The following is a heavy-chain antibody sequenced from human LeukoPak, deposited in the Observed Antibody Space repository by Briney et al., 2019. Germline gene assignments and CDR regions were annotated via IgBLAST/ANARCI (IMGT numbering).Heavy chain of an antibody. CDR1: GFTFSSYG. CDR2: ISYDGSNK. V-gene: IGHV3-30*18. CDR3: AKTYSNGAMSLYFDY. D-gene: IGHD6-19*01. J-gene: IGHJ4*02. Sequence: GGSLRLSCAASGFTFSSYGMHWVRQAPGKGLEWVAVISYDGSNKYYADSVKGRFTISRDNSKNTLYLQMNSLRAEDTAVYYCAKTYSNGAMSLYFDYWGQGTLVTVSS.